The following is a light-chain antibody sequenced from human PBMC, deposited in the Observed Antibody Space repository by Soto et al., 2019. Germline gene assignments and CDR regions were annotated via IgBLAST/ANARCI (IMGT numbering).Light chain of an antibody. CDR2: KAS. V-gene: IGKV1-5*03. CDR3: QQYNNYGSWT. Sequence: DIQMTQSPSTLSASVGDTVTITCRASQSISAWLAWYQHKPGKAPKLLIYKASSLASGVPSRFSGSGSGTEFTLTISSLQPDDFATYYCQQYNNYGSWTFGQGTKVEIK. J-gene: IGKJ1*01. CDR1: QSISAW.